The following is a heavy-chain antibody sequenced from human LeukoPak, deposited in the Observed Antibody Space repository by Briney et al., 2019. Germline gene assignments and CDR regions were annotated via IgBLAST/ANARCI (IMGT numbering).Heavy chain of an antibody. CDR1: GGSISSYY. D-gene: IGHD6-19*01. CDR2: IYTSGST. J-gene: IGHJ5*02. CDR3: ARDVIAVAGRYFNWFDP. Sequence: SETLSLTCTVSGGSISSYYWSWIRQPAGKGLEWIGRIYTSGSTNYNPSLKSRVTMSVDTSKNQFSLKLSSVTAADTAVYYCARDVIAVAGRYFNWFDPWGQGTLVTVSS. V-gene: IGHV4-4*07.